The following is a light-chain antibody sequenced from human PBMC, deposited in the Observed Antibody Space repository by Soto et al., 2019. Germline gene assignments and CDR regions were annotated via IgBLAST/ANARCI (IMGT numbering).Light chain of an antibody. CDR3: HQTFSTRSWT. J-gene: IGKJ1*01. CDR1: QDVSNY. CDR2: DAS. Sequence: DIQMTQSPSSLSASVGDIVTITCHASQDVSNYLNWYQQKLGKAPKLLIYDASNLETGVPSRFSGSGSGTDFTLTISTLQPEDFATYYCHQTFSTRSWTFGQGAKVDI. V-gene: IGKV1-39*01.